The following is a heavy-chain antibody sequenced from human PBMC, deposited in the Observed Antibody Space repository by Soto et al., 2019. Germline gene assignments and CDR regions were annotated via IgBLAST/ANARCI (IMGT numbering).Heavy chain of an antibody. CDR2: ISGSGGST. D-gene: IGHD3-16*02. CDR3: AKDLYDYIWGSYLH. J-gene: IGHJ4*02. V-gene: IGHV3-23*01. CDR1: GFTFSSYA. Sequence: GGSLRLSCAASGFTFSSYAMSWVRQAPGKGLEWVSAISGSGGSTYYADSVKGRFTISRANSKNTLYLQMNSLRAEDTAVYYCAKDLYDYIWGSYLHWGQGTLVTVSS.